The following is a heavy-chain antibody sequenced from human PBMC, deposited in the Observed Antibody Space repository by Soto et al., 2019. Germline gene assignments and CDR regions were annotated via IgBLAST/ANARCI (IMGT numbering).Heavy chain of an antibody. Sequence: SETLSLTCAVSGGSISSSNWWSWVRQPPGKGLEWIGEIYHSGSTNYNPSLKSRVTISVDKSKNQFSLKLSSVTAADTAVYYWARCSSGSSCEFDYWGQGTLVTGSS. CDR1: GGSISSSNW. V-gene: IGHV4-4*02. D-gene: IGHD1-26*01. CDR3: ARCSSGSSCEFDY. J-gene: IGHJ4*02. CDR2: IYHSGST.